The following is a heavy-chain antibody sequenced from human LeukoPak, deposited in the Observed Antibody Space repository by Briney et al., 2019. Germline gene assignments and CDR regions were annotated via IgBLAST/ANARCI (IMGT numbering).Heavy chain of an antibody. J-gene: IGHJ5*02. CDR1: GFFFSNYG. CDR2: VNSDGRFT. Sequence: GGSLRPSCAASGFFFSNYGMHWVRQAPGKGLVWVSRVNSDGRFTKYADSVKGRFTISRDNAKNTLYLRMNSLRAEDTAMYYCVRSDWFDNWGQGTLVTVSS. V-gene: IGHV3-74*03. CDR3: VRSDWFDN.